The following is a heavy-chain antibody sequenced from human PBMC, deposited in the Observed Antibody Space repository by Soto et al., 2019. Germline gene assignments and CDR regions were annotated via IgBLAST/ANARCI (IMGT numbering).Heavy chain of an antibody. CDR1: GGSISSSAYY. D-gene: IGHD2-8*02. CDR3: ARQGRAGYCTGGNCYPTFDV. V-gene: IGHV4-39*01. J-gene: IGHJ3*01. Sequence: QMHLLESGPGLVKPSETLSLTCTVSGGSISSSAYYWGWIRQSPGKGLEWIGSVYYTGITDYKSSLETLIYVYSDTSSKQFSVRLTSLTAADTGIYFCARQGRAGYCTGGNCYPTFDVWGQGTRVNVSS. CDR2: VYYTGIT.